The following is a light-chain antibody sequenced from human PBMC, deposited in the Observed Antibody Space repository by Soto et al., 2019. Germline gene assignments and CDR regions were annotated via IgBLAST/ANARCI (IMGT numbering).Light chain of an antibody. CDR2: GAS. J-gene: IGKJ1*01. CDR3: QQYNNWPWT. CDR1: QSVSSN. Sequence: ELVMTQSPATLSVSPGARATLSCRASQSVSSNLAWYQQKPGQAPRLLIYGASTRATGIPARFSGSGSGTEFTLTISSLQSEDFAVYYCQQYNNWPWTFGQGTKVDIK. V-gene: IGKV3-15*01.